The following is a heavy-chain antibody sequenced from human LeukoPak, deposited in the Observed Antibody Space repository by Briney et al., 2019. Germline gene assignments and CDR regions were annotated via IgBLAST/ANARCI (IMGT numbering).Heavy chain of an antibody. Sequence: SETLSLTCTVSGDSISTSNSYWGWIRQPPGKGLEWIGSIYYSGSTYYNPSLKSRVTISVDTSKNQFSLKLSSVTAADTAVYYCARALRYFDWLLYRYYFDYWGQGTLVTVSS. D-gene: IGHD3-9*01. CDR3: ARALRYFDWLLYRYYFDY. V-gene: IGHV4-39*01. J-gene: IGHJ4*02. CDR2: IYYSGST. CDR1: GDSISTSNSY.